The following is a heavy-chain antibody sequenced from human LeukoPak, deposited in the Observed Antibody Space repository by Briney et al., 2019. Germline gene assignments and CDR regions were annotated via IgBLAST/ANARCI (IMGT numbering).Heavy chain of an antibody. J-gene: IGHJ4*02. Sequence: GSLRLSCAASGFIFGGYAMHWVRPAPGKGLQWLAVISYDGGKTYYADSVEGRFTISRDNSKSTVYLEINSLRSEDTAIYYCARGFNDFWSGSQLEYWGQGTLVTVSS. CDR1: GFIFGGYA. V-gene: IGHV3-30-3*01. CDR2: ISYDGGKT. D-gene: IGHD3-3*01. CDR3: ARGFNDFWSGSQLEY.